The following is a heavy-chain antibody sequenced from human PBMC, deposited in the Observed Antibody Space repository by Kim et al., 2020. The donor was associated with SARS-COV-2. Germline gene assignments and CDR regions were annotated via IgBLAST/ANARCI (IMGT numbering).Heavy chain of an antibody. V-gene: IGHV4-39*01. CDR3: ASALNSWIQLWLFDY. J-gene: IGHJ4*02. CDR1: GGSISSSSYY. CDR2: IYYSGST. D-gene: IGHD5-18*01. Sequence: SETLSLTCTVSGGSISSSSYYWGWIRQPPGKGLEWNGSIYYSGSTYYNPSLKSRVTISVDTSKNQFSLKLSSVTAADTAVYYCASALNSWIQLWLFDYWGQGTLVTVSS.